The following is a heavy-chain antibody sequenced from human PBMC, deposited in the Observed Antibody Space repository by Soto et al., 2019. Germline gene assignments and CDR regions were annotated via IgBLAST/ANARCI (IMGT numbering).Heavy chain of an antibody. V-gene: IGHV3-21*01. Sequence: XESLQLSCAASRFNFIDYSMNWVRQAPGKGLEWVSSISPRSAYIHYADAVKGRFIISRDDGKNALILQMNSLRAEDTAVYYCATLIKTYYDDSSGYSQDYWGQGTLVTVSS. J-gene: IGHJ4*02. D-gene: IGHD3-22*01. CDR3: ATLIKTYYDDSSGYSQDY. CDR1: RFNFIDYS. CDR2: ISPRSAYI.